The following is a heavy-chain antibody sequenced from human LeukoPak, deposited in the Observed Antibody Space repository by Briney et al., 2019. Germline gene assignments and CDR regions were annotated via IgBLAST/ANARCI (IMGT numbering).Heavy chain of an antibody. Sequence: GGSLRLSCAASGFTFSSYGMHWVRQAPGKGLEWVSYISSSSSTIYYADSVKGRFTISRDNAKNSLYLQMNSLRAEDTAVYYCARAQYSDSSGYYWYFDYWGQGTLVTVSS. D-gene: IGHD3-22*01. CDR3: ARAQYSDSSGYYWYFDY. V-gene: IGHV3-48*01. CDR1: GFTFSSYG. J-gene: IGHJ4*02. CDR2: ISSSSSTI.